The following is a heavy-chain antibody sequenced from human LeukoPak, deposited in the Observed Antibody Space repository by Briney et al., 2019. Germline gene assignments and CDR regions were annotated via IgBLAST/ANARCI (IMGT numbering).Heavy chain of an antibody. V-gene: IGHV3-21*01. CDR2: ISSSSSYI. D-gene: IGHD3-22*01. J-gene: IGHJ4*02. CDR3: ARDSYYYDSSGYRISDY. Sequence: GSLRLSCAASGFTFSSYSMNWVRQAPGKGLEWVSSISSSSSYIYYADSVKGRFTISRDNAKNSLYLQMNSLRAEDTAAYYCARDSYYYDSSGYRISDYWGQGTLVTVSS. CDR1: GFTFSSYS.